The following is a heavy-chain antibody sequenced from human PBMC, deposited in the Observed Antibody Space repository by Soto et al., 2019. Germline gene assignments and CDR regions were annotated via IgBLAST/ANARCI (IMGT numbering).Heavy chain of an antibody. D-gene: IGHD2-15*01. CDR1: GFTFDDYA. J-gene: IGHJ4*02. V-gene: IGHV3-9*01. Sequence: EVQLVESGGHLVQPGKSLRLSCAASGFTFDDYAMHWVRQVPGKGLEWVSGISANGGSIRYGDSVKGRFTISRDNAKNSLFLQMNSLSAEDTALYYCAKSGEPGVVAATSFDYWGQGTLVTVSS. CDR3: AKSGEPGVVAATSFDY. CDR2: ISANGGSI.